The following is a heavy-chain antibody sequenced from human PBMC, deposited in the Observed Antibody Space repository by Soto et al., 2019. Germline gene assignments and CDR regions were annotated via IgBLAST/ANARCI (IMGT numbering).Heavy chain of an antibody. CDR3: ARDAAYSSSWYTGGYYYYYYGMDV. CDR2: ISAYNGNT. D-gene: IGHD6-13*01. V-gene: IGHV1-18*01. J-gene: IGHJ6*02. CDR1: GYTFTSYG. Sequence: ASVKVSCKASGYTFTSYGISWVRQAPGQGLEWMGWISAYNGNTNYAQKLQGRVTMTTDTSTSTAYMELRSLRSDDTAVYYCARDAAYSSSWYTGGYYYYYYGMDVWGQGTTVTVSS.